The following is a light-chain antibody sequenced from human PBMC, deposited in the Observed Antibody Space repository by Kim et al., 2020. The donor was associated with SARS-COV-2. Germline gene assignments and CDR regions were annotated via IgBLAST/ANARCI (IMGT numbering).Light chain of an antibody. CDR3: NARDGHV. J-gene: IGLJ1*01. CDR1: SLRNFY. CDR2: GKD. V-gene: IGLV3-19*01. Sequence: SSELTQDPAASVALGQTVRITCQGDSLRNFYASWYQQKPGQAPVLVIYGKDNRPSGIPDRFSGSSSGNTASLTITGAQAEDEADYYCNARDGHVFGTGTK.